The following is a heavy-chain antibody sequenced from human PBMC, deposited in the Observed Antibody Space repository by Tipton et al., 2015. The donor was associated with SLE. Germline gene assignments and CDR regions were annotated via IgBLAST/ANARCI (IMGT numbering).Heavy chain of an antibody. V-gene: IGHV1-69*18. CDR3: ARSGIAVAGSYPGWHIYGMDV. J-gene: IGHJ6*02. D-gene: IGHD6-19*01. CDR2: IIPIFGTA. Sequence: QVQLVQSGAEVKEPGSSVKVSCKASGGTFSTYSISWVRQAPGQGLEWMGRIIPIFGTANYAQKFQGRVTITADESTSTAYMELSSLRSEDTAVYYCARSGIAVAGSYPGWHIYGMDVWGQGTTVTVSS. CDR1: GGTFSTYS.